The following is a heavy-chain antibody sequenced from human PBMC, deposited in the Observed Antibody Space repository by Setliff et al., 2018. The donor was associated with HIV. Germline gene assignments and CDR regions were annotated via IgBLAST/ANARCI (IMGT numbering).Heavy chain of an antibody. CDR2: INTHNGNT. Sequence: SSVKVSCKASGGTFSSYAISWVRQAPGQGLEWMGWINTHNGNTHYAQRFQGRVTMTRDTSTTTAYMELRSLRSDDTAVYYCARTDYGGNSGGNYFDYWGQGSRVTVSS. CDR1: GGTFSSYA. CDR3: ARTDYGGNSGGNYFDY. V-gene: IGHV1-18*01. J-gene: IGHJ4*02. D-gene: IGHD4-17*01.